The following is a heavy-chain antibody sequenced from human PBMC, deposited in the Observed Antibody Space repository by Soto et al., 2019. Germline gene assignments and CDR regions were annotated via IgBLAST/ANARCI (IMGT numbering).Heavy chain of an antibody. CDR2: IKQDGSEK. D-gene: IGHD3-9*01. V-gene: IGHV3-7*01. CDR3: ARDPTLRLYHILTGYYTGAYYYGMDV. J-gene: IGHJ6*02. CDR1: GFTFSSYW. Sequence: PGGSLRLSXAASGFTFSSYWMSWVRQAPGKGLEWVANIKQDGSEKYYVDSVKGRFTISRDNAKNSLYLQMNSLRAEDTAVYYCARDPTLRLYHILTGYYTGAYYYGMDVWGQGTTVTVSS.